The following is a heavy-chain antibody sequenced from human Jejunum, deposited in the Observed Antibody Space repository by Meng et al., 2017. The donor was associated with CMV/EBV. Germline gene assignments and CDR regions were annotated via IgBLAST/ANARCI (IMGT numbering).Heavy chain of an antibody. D-gene: IGHD3-22*01. CDR1: GFTFTTYF. J-gene: IGHJ4*03. Sequence: QVQLVQSGCEVKKPGVSLKLSCETSGFTFTTYFMHWLRQAPGQGLQWMGLFNPNGDVTTYSPRFQGRITLTGDTSTSTLYMELSSLTSDDTAVYYCAREMPMTCYFDQWGQGTLVTVSS. CDR2: FNPNGDVT. CDR3: AREMPMTCYFDQ. V-gene: IGHV1-46*01.